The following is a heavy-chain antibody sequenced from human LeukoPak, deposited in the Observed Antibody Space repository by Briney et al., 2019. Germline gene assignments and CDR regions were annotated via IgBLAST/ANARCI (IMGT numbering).Heavy chain of an antibody. J-gene: IGHJ4*02. Sequence: GGSLRLSCAASGFTFSNYAMSWVRQAPGKGLEWVSGISDSGVYTYYADSVKGRLTISRDNSKNTLYLQMNSLRAEDTAIYYCARGNYDYVWGTPFDFWGQGTLVTVSS. CDR3: ARGNYDYVWGTPFDF. D-gene: IGHD3-16*01. CDR1: GFTFSNYA. V-gene: IGHV3-23*01. CDR2: ISDSGVYT.